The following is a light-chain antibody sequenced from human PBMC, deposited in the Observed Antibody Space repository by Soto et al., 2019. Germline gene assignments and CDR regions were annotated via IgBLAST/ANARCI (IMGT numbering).Light chain of an antibody. J-gene: IGLJ2*01. Sequence: QSVLTQPPSVSGAPGQRVTISCTGSSSNIGAGYDVHWYQQLPGTAPKLLIYGNSNRPSGVPDRFSGSKSGTSASLAITGLQAEDAADYYCQSYDSSLSAVVFGGGTKL. CDR2: GNS. CDR1: SSNIGAGYD. V-gene: IGLV1-40*01. CDR3: QSYDSSLSAVV.